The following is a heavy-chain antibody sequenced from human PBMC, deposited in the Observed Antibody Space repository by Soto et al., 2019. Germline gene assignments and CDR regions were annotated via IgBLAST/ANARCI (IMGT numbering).Heavy chain of an antibody. CDR2: ISGSGGST. D-gene: IGHD1-20*01. CDR3: ARDRIRGLNGWFDP. CDR1: GFTFSSYA. J-gene: IGHJ5*02. V-gene: IGHV3-23*01. Sequence: GGSLRLSCAASGFTFSSYAMSWVRQAPGKGLEWVSAISGSGGSTYYADSVKGRFTISRDNSKNTLYLQMNSLRAEDTAVYYCARDRIRGLNGWFDPWGQGTLVTVSS.